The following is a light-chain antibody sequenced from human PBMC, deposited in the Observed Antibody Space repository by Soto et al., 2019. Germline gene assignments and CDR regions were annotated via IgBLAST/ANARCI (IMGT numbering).Light chain of an antibody. Sequence: QSVLTQPPSASGTPGQRVTVSCSGSSSNIGNNYVFWYQHLPGTAPKLLIYRNDQRPSGVSARFSGSKSGTSASLAISGLRSEDEADYYCAAWDDSLSGSYVFGLGTKLTVL. CDR3: AAWDDSLSGSYV. CDR1: SSNIGNNY. J-gene: IGLJ1*01. V-gene: IGLV1-47*01. CDR2: RND.